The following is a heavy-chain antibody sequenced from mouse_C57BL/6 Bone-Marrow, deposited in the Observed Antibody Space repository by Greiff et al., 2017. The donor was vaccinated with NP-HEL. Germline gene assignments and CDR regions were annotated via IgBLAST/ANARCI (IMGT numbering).Heavy chain of an antibody. V-gene: IGHV1-75*01. D-gene: IGHD2-3*01. J-gene: IGHJ2*01. CDR1: GYTFTDYY. CDR2: IFPGSGST. Sequence: QVQLQQSGPELVKPGASVKISCKASGYTFTDYYINWVKQRPGQGLEWIGWIFPGSGSTYYNEKFKGKATLTVDKSSSTAYMLLSSLTSEDSAVYFCASQGGMVTTPLFDYWGQGTTLTVSS. CDR3: ASQGGMVTTPLFDY.